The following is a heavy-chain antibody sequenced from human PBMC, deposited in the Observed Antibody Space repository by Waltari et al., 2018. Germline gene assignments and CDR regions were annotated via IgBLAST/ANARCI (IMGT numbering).Heavy chain of an antibody. D-gene: IGHD6-13*01. CDR2: IYYSGST. J-gene: IGHJ3*02. CDR3: ATRRYSSSWYHAFDI. Sequence: QVQLQESGPGLVKPSETLSLTCTVSGGSISSYYWSWIRQPPGKGLEWIGYIYYSGSTNYNPSLKSRATISVDTSKNQFALKLGSVTAADTAVYYCATRRYSSSWYHAFDIWGQGTMVTVSS. V-gene: IGHV4-59*01. CDR1: GGSISSYY.